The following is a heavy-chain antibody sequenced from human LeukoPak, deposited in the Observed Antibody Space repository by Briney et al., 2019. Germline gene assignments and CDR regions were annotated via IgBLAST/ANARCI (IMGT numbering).Heavy chain of an antibody. CDR1: GGSFSGYY. CDR2: IYYSGST. Sequence: PSQTLSLTCAVYGGSFSGYYWSWIRQPPGKGLEWIGYIYYSGSTNYNPSLKSRVTISVDTSKNQFSLKLSSVTAADTAVYYCARVVTPVGPGGGIDYWGQGTLVTVSS. D-gene: IGHD4-23*01. CDR3: ARVVTPVGPGGGIDY. J-gene: IGHJ4*02. V-gene: IGHV4-59*01.